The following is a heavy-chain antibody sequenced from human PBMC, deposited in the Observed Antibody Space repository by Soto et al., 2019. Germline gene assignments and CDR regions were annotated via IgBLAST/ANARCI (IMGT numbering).Heavy chain of an antibody. CDR3: ARGLFGQQWLVGFDT. CDR2: TIPMFATA. V-gene: IGHV1-69*01. CDR1: GGSFSNYI. J-gene: IGHJ4*02. Sequence: QVHLVQSGAEVKKPGSSVKVSCKASGGSFSNYIFAWVRQAPGQGLEWMGGTIPMFATAQYAQKLQGRVTITADESTSTVYMDLTRLTSADTAVSYCARGLFGQQWLVGFDTWGQGTLVTVS. D-gene: IGHD6-19*01.